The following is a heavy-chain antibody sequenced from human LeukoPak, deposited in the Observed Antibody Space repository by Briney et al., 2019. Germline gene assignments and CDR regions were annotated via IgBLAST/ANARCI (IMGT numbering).Heavy chain of an antibody. CDR1: GCSFTSYW. V-gene: IGHV5-51*01. D-gene: IGHD1-14*01. CDR3: ARVSDHYFDY. CDR2: IYPGDSDT. Sequence: GESLKISCKASGCSFTSYWIGWVRQMPGKGLEWMGIIYPGDSDTRYSPSFQGQVTISADKSISTAYLRWSSLKASDIAMYYCARVSDHYFDYWGQGTLATVSS. J-gene: IGHJ4*02.